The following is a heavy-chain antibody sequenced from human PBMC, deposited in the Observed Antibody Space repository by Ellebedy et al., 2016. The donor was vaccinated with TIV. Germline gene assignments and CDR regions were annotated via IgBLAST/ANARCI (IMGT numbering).Heavy chain of an antibody. J-gene: IGHJ4*02. D-gene: IGHD3-3*01. CDR3: ASTDHLESYYFDY. Sequence: MPSETLSLTCAVYGGSFSGYCWSWIRQPPGKGLEWIGEINHSGSTNYNPSLKSRVTISVDTSKNQFSLKLSFVTAADTAVYYCASTDHLESYYFDYWGQGTLVTVSS. V-gene: IGHV4-34*01. CDR1: GGSFSGYC. CDR2: INHSGST.